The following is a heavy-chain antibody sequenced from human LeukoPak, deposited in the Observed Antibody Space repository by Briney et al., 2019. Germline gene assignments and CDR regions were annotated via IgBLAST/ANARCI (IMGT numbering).Heavy chain of an antibody. J-gene: IGHJ6*02. Sequence: PSETLSLTCTVSGGSISSGGYYWSWIRQPAGEGLEWIGHIYTSGSTNYNPSLKSRVTMSVDTSKNQFSLKLSSVTAADTAVYYCARYYYGSGSPPLMDVWGQGTTVTVSS. D-gene: IGHD3-10*01. V-gene: IGHV4-61*09. CDR1: GGSISSGGYY. CDR2: IYTSGST. CDR3: ARYYYGSGSPPLMDV.